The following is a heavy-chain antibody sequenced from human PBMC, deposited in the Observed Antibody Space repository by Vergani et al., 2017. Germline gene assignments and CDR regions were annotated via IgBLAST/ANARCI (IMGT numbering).Heavy chain of an antibody. CDR3: AHRDSPHITIFGVVIMGGFDY. J-gene: IGHJ4*02. D-gene: IGHD3-3*01. CDR1: GFSLSTSGVG. CDR2: IYLDDDK. Sequence: QITLKESGPTLVKPTQTLTLTCTFSGFSLSTSGVGVGWIRQPPGKALEWLALIYLDDDKRYSPSLKSRLTITKDTAKNQVVLTMTNMDPVDTATYYCAHRDSPHITIFGVVIMGGFDYWGQGTLVTVSS. V-gene: IGHV2-5*02.